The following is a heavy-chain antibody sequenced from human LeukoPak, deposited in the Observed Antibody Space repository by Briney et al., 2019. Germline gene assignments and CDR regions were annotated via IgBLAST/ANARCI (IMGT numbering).Heavy chain of an antibody. Sequence: SETLSLTFTVSGGSISSYYWSWIRQPAGKGLEWIGRIYTSGSTNYNPSLKSRVTMSVDTSKNQFSLKLSSVTAADTAVYYCARDRGSYPRDAFDIWGQGTMVTVSS. D-gene: IGHD1-26*01. V-gene: IGHV4-4*07. CDR1: GGSISSYY. CDR2: IYTSGST. J-gene: IGHJ3*02. CDR3: ARDRGSYPRDAFDI.